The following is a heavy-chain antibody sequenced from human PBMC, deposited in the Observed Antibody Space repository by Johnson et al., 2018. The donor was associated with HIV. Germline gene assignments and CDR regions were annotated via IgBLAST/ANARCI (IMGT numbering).Heavy chain of an antibody. D-gene: IGHD3/OR15-3a*01. CDR3: VRGVAGVPGLDDVFGV. CDR2: IALAGAT. Sequence: VQLVESGGGLVQPGGSLRLSCAASGFNFRDYDMHWVRQATGKHLEWVSGIALAGATHYSDSVKGRFTISKDDAKSSIYLQMNSLSAGDTAVYYCVRGVAGVPGLDDVFGVWGQGTMVTVS. V-gene: IGHV3-13*01. CDR1: GFNFRDYD. J-gene: IGHJ3*01.